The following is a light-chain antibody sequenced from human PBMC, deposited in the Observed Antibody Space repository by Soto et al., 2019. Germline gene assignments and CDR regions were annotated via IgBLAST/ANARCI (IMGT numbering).Light chain of an antibody. CDR1: SSNIGAGYD. Sequence: QSVLTQPPSVSGAPGQRITISCTGSSSNIGAGYDVHWYQHLPGTAPKLLIYGNSNRPSGVPDRFSGSRSGTSASLAITGLQTEDEADYYCQSYDNSLSVFYVFGTGTKLTVL. CDR2: GNS. J-gene: IGLJ1*01. CDR3: QSYDNSLSVFYV. V-gene: IGLV1-40*01.